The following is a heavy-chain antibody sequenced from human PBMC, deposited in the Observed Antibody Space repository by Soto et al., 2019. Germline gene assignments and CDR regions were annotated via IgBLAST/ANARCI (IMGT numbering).Heavy chain of an antibody. V-gene: IGHV1-69*08. CDR1: GGTFSSYT. CDR3: ARDDCSGGSCYS. J-gene: IGHJ4*02. Sequence: QVQLVQSGAEVKKPGSSVKVSCKASGGTFSSYTISWVRQAPGQGLEWMGRIIPILGIANYAQKFQGRVTFTADKSTSTAYKELSSLTSEDTAVYYCARDDCSGGSCYSWGQGTLVTVFS. D-gene: IGHD2-15*01. CDR2: IIPILGIA.